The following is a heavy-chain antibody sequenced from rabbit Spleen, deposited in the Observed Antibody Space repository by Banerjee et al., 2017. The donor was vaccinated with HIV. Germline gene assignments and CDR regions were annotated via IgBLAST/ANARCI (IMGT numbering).Heavy chain of an antibody. CDR1: GFSFSTSDY. Sequence: QEQLEESGGGLVQPEGSLTLTCTASGFSFSTSDYICWVRQAPGKGLEWISCIAGSSSGFTYSATWAKGRFTISSHNAQNTLYLQLSSLTAADTATYFCVRDQAGDADYGPYYLNLWGPGTLVTVS. D-gene: IGHD2-1*01. CDR3: VRDQAGDADYGPYYLNL. J-gene: IGHJ4*01. V-gene: IGHV1S45*01. CDR2: IAGSSSGFT.